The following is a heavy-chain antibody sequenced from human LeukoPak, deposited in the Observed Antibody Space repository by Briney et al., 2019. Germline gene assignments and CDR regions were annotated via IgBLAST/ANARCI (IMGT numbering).Heavy chain of an antibody. J-gene: IGHJ3*02. CDR1: GFTFSSYA. Sequence: GGSLRLPCAASGFTFSSYAMPWVRQAPGKGLEWVAVISYDGSNKYYADSVKGRFTISGDNSKNTLYLQMNSLRAEDTAVYYCARPTLAYCGGDCSDAFDIWGQGTMVTVSS. V-gene: IGHV3-30-3*01. D-gene: IGHD2-21*02. CDR2: ISYDGSNK. CDR3: ARPTLAYCGGDCSDAFDI.